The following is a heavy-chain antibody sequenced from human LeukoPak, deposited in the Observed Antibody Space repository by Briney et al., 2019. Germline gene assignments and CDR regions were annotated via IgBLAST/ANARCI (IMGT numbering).Heavy chain of an antibody. V-gene: IGHV3-21*01. CDR3: ARDRLGYCSSTSCYFHGMDV. Sequence: GGSLRLSCAASGFTFSSYSMNWVRQAPGKGLEWVSSISSSSSYIYYADSVKGRFTTSRDNAKNSLYLQMNSLRAEDTAVYYCARDRLGYCSSTSCYFHGMDVWGKGTTVTVSS. J-gene: IGHJ6*04. D-gene: IGHD2-2*01. CDR2: ISSSSSYI. CDR1: GFTFSSYS.